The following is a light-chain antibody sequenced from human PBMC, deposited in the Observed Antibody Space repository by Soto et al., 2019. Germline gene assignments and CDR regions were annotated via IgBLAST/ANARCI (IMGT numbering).Light chain of an antibody. J-gene: IGKJ1*01. CDR1: QGISSY. CDR3: QKLNAYPPWT. Sequence: IQLTQSPSSLSASVGDRVTITCRASQGISSYLAWYQQKPGRAPKLLIFGASTLQSGVPSRFSGSGSGTDFTLTISSLQPEDFATYFCQKLNAYPPWTFGQGTKVDI. CDR2: GAS. V-gene: IGKV1-9*01.